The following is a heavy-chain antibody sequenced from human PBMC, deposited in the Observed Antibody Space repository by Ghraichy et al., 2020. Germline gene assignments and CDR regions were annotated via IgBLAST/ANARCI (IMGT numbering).Heavy chain of an antibody. Sequence: SCAASGFTFSSYWMSWVRQAPGKGLEWVANIKQDGSEKYYVDSVKGRFTISRDNAKNSLYLQMNSLRAEDTAVYYCARGMIAVAGKIFDYWGQGTLVTVSS. V-gene: IGHV3-7*01. J-gene: IGHJ4*02. CDR2: IKQDGSEK. CDR1: GFTFSSYW. D-gene: IGHD6-19*01. CDR3: ARGMIAVAGKIFDY.